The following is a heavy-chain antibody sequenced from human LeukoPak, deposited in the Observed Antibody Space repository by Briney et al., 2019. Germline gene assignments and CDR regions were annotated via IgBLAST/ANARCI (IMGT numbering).Heavy chain of an antibody. CDR3: ARQLTGAPIDH. V-gene: IGHV3-21*01. Sequence: GESLRLSCVPPAFAFSNYKMNWVRRPPGKGLQWVLSISGSSDFIYYADSMKGRFTISRDNAKNSLFLDINSLRVEDTAVYYCARQLTGAPIDHWGQGVLVTVSS. D-gene: IGHD3-9*01. CDR2: ISGSSDFI. CDR1: AFAFSNYK. J-gene: IGHJ5*02.